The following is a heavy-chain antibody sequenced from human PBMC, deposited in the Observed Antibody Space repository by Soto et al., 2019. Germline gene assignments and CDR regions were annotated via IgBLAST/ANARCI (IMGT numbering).Heavy chain of an antibody. CDR3: ARGEVTPAPNWFDP. V-gene: IGHV1-69*02. D-gene: IGHD4-4*01. J-gene: IGHJ5*01. Sequence: QVQLVQSGAEVKKPGSSVKVSCNASGGTFSSYTISWVRQAPGQGLEWMGRIIPILGIANYAQKFQGRVTITADKSTSTADMELSRLRSEDTAVYYCARGEVTPAPNWFDPLGQGTLVTVSS. CDR1: GGTFSSYT. CDR2: IIPILGIA.